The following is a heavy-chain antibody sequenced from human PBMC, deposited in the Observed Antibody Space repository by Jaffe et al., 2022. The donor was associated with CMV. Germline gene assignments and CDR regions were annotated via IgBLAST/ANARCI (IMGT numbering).Heavy chain of an antibody. J-gene: IGHJ4*02. CDR1: GFTFSSYA. V-gene: IGHV3-23*04. Sequence: EVQLVESGGGLVQPGGSLRLSCAASGFTFSSYAMSWVRQAPGKGLEWVSAISGSGGSTYYADSVKGRFTISRDNSKNTLYLQMNSLRAEDTAVYYCAKDVNGHYYGSGSSFDYWGQGTLVTVSS. CDR3: AKDVNGHYYGSGSSFDY. D-gene: IGHD3-10*01. CDR2: ISGSGGST.